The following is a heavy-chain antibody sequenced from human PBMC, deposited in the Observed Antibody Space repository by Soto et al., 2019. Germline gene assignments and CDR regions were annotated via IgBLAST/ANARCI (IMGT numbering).Heavy chain of an antibody. J-gene: IGHJ4*02. V-gene: IGHV3-74*01. Sequence: EVQLVESGGGLVQPGGSLRLSCAASGFTFSSYWMHWVRQAPGKGLVWVSRINSDGSSTSYADSVKGRFTISRDNAKNTLYLQMNSLRAEDTAVYYCARDSTITFGGVIVIPDLGDWGQGTLVTVSS. CDR2: INSDGSST. CDR3: ARDSTITFGGVIVIPDLGD. D-gene: IGHD3-16*02. CDR1: GFTFSSYW.